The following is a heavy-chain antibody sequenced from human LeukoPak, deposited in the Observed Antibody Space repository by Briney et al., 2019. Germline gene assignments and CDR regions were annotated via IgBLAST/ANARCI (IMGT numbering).Heavy chain of an antibody. J-gene: IGHJ4*02. Sequence: PGGSLRLSCAASRFTFSNYPMHGVRQAPGKGLEWVSAISGSGGSTYYGDAVKGRFTISRDNSKNTLYLQMNSLRAEDTAVYYCAKAGYSSGWFLVGKFDYWGQGTLVTVSS. CDR2: ISGSGGST. V-gene: IGHV3-23*01. CDR1: RFTFSNYP. CDR3: AKAGYSSGWFLVGKFDY. D-gene: IGHD6-19*01.